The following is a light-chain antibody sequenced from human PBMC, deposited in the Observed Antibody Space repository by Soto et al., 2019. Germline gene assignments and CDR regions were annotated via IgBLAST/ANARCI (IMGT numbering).Light chain of an antibody. CDR1: QSVSSSY. CDR2: GAS. V-gene: IGKV3-20*01. CDR3: PQYGSSPLT. J-gene: IGKJ4*01. Sequence: ELVLTQSPGTMSLYPGERATLSCRASQSVSSSYLAWYQQKPGPAPRLLIYGASSRATGIPDRFSGRGSGTDFTLTISRLEPADFTVYYCPQYGSSPLTFGGGTTVEIK.